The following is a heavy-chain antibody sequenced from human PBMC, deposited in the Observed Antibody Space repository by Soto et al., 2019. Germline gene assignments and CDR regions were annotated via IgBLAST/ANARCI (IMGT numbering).Heavy chain of an antibody. D-gene: IGHD1-26*01. J-gene: IGHJ4*02. Sequence: ASVKVSCKASGDIFTSYGITWVRQAPGQGLEWMGWITAYNGNTNYAQKLQGRIRMTTDTSTTTAYMELRSLTSDDTAVYYCARGGVGATALYFDSWGQGTLVTVSS. CDR3: ARGGVGATALYFDS. V-gene: IGHV1-18*01. CDR2: ITAYNGNT. CDR1: GDIFTSYG.